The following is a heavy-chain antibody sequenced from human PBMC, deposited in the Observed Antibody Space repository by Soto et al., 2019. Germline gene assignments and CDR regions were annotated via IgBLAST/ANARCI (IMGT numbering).Heavy chain of an antibody. D-gene: IGHD3-3*01. Sequence: GGSLRLSCAASGFTFSSYGMHWVRQAPGKGLEWVAVISYDGSNKYYVDSVKGRFTISRDNSKNTLYLQMNSLRAEDTAVYYCAKEGYDFWSGYYYYYGMDVWGQGTTVTVSS. V-gene: IGHV3-30*18. CDR3: AKEGYDFWSGYYYYYGMDV. J-gene: IGHJ6*02. CDR1: GFTFSSYG. CDR2: ISYDGSNK.